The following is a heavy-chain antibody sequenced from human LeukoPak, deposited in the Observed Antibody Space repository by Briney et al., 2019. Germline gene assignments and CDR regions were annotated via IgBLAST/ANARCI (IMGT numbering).Heavy chain of an antibody. CDR2: INTSGSA. V-gene: IGHV4-61*02. CDR3: ARVPVAAPVDY. Sequence: SETLSLTCSVSGGSITSGSYYWSWIRQSAGKGLEWIGRINTSGSANYNPSSKSRVTISADTSKNQFSLRLNSVTAADTAVYYCARVPVAAPVDYWGQGTPVTVSS. CDR1: GGSITSGSYY. J-gene: IGHJ4*02. D-gene: IGHD6-13*01.